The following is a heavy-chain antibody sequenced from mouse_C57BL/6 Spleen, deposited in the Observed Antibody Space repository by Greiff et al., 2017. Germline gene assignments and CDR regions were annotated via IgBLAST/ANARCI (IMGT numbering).Heavy chain of an antibody. V-gene: IGHV1-18*01. D-gene: IGHD1-1*01. CDR3: SRVGYYGSSYGDYFDF. J-gene: IGHJ2*01. Sequence: VQLKQSGPELVKPGASVKIPCKASGYTFTDYNMDWVKQSHGKSLEWIGDINPNNGGTIYNQKFKGKATLTVDKSSSTACMELRSLTSEDTAVYYCSRVGYYGSSYGDYFDFWGQGTTLTVSS. CDR2: INPNNGGT. CDR1: GYTFTDYN.